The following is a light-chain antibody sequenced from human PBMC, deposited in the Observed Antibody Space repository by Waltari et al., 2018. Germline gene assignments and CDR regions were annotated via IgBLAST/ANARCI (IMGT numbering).Light chain of an antibody. CDR3: QHYVRLPGT. CDR2: CAS. CDR1: QSVSRS. J-gene: IGKJ1*01. Sequence: IVLTQSPGTLSLSPGERATLSCRASQSVSRSLAWYQQKPGQAPKLLIYCASTRATCIADRFTGSGYGTEFSFTVSSLGPGDFGIFFCQHYVRLPGTFGQGTKVEIK. V-gene: IGKV3-20*01.